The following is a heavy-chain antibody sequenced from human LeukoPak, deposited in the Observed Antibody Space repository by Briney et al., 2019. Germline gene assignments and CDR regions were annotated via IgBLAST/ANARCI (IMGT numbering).Heavy chain of an antibody. CDR3: AAGRESHYYDSSGYSGY. V-gene: IGHV1-18*01. J-gene: IGHJ4*02. Sequence: GPSVKVSCKASGYTFTSYGISWVRQPPGQGLEWMGWISAYNGNTNYAQKLQGRVTMTTDTSTSTAYMELRSVRSDDTAVYYCAAGRESHYYDSSGYSGYWGQGTLVTVSS. CDR2: ISAYNGNT. CDR1: GYTFTSYG. D-gene: IGHD3-22*01.